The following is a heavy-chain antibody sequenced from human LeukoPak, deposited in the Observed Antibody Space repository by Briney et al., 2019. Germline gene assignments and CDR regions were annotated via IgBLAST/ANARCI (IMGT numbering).Heavy chain of an antibody. CDR1: GGSISRGSYY. J-gene: IGHJ4*02. D-gene: IGHD2-15*01. V-gene: IGHV4-61*10. CDR2: IYYSGST. CDR3: ARDEGDGSYFDY. Sequence: SETLSLTCTVSGGSISRGSYYWSWIRQPAGKGLEWSGYIYYSGSTNYNPSLKSRVTISVDTSKHQFSLKLSSVTAADTAVYYCARDEGDGSYFDYWGQGTLVTVSS.